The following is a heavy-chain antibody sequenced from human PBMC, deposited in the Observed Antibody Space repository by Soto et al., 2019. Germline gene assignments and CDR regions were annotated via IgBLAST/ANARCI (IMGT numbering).Heavy chain of an antibody. CDR3: AGEGGVLRLSNWLDP. CDR1: GDSVSSDSYY. D-gene: IGHD3-3*01. CDR2: ISHSGSN. Sequence: QLQLQQSGPGLVKPSETLSLTCTVSGDSVSSDSYYWSWMRQPPGKRLWWIGYISHSGSNSYNPSLQSRVSMEIETSKTQFFLELSSVTAADTAIYYCAGEGGVLRLSNWLDPWGQGTLVTVSA. V-gene: IGHV4-61*01. J-gene: IGHJ5*02.